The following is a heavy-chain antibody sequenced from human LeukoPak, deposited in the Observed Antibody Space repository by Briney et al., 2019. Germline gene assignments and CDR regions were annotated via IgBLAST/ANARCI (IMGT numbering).Heavy chain of an antibody. CDR1: GYSISSGYY. CDR2: IYHSGST. V-gene: IGHV4-38-2*01. D-gene: IGHD1-26*01. Sequence: PSETRSLTCAVSGYSISSGYYWGWIRQPPGKGLEWIGSIYHSGSTYYNPSLKSRVTISVDTSKNQFSLKLSSVTAADTAVYYCARVVGAKDWFDPWGQGTLVTVSS. J-gene: IGHJ5*02. CDR3: ARVVGAKDWFDP.